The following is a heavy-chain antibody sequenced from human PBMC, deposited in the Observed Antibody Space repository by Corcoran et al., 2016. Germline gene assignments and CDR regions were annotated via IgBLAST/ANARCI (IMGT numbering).Heavy chain of an antibody. CDR2: IYYSGST. D-gene: IGHD3-3*01. CDR3: ARHVQVGCLEWLRSPGRFDP. Sequence: QLQLQESGPGLVKPSETLSLTCTVSGGSISSSSYYWGWIRQPPGKGLEWIGSIYYSGSTYYNPSLKSRVTISVDTSKNQFSLKLSSVTAADPAVYYCARHVQVGCLEWLRSPGRFDPWGQGTLVTVSS. V-gene: IGHV4-39*01. CDR1: GGSISSSSYY. J-gene: IGHJ5*02.